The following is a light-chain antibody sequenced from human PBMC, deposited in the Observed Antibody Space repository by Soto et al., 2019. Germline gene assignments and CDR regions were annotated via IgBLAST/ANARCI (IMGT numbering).Light chain of an antibody. CDR3: QEYNNWLALT. J-gene: IGKJ4*01. V-gene: IGKV3-15*01. CDR2: GAS. Sequence: EIVMTKSPANLSVSHGKRATLSCRANQSVSSNLAWYQQKPGQAPRLLISGASTRATGIPDRFSGSGSGTEFTLTISSLQSEDFAVYYCQEYNNWLALTFGGGTKVHIK. CDR1: QSVSSN.